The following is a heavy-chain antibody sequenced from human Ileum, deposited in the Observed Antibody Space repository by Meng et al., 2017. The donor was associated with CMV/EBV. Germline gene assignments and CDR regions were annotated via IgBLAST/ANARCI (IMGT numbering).Heavy chain of an antibody. Sequence: ASVKVSCKASGYTLTGYYMQWVRQAPGQGLEWMGWINPKSGGTNYAQNFQGRVTMTRDTSISTAYMELNRLRSDDTAVYYCASGAGVGDSSSGLADYWGQGTLVTVSS. CDR2: INPKSGGT. CDR3: ASGAGVGDSSSGLADY. CDR1: GYTLTGYY. J-gene: IGHJ4*02. V-gene: IGHV1-2*02. D-gene: IGHD6-6*01.